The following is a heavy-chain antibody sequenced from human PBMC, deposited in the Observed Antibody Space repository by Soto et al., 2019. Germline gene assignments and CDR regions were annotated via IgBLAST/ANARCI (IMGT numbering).Heavy chain of an antibody. CDR3: ARVERGTATTVVDAFDI. D-gene: IGHD1-1*01. CDR1: GGFVSSGSYY. V-gene: IGHV4-34*01. CDR2: MSHSGGT. J-gene: IGHJ3*02. Sequence: QVQLQQWGAGLLKPSETLSLTCAVDGGFVSSGSYYWSWIRQPPGKGLEWIGEMSHSGGTQFNPSIKSRVTISVDTSKNQFSLKMSSVTAADTALYYCARVERGTATTVVDAFDIWGPGTMVTVSS.